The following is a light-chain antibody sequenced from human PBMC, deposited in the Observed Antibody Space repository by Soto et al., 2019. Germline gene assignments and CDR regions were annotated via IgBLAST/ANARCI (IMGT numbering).Light chain of an antibody. J-gene: IGKJ1*01. CDR3: QQYNPYFPST. CDR1: QSITAW. CDR2: KAS. Sequence: DIQMTQSPFTLSASVGDRVTITCRASQSITAWLDWYQQKPGKAPKVLINKASNLESGVPSRFSGSGSGTEFTLTISSLQPDDFATYYCQQYNPYFPSTFGQGTKVEIK. V-gene: IGKV1-5*03.